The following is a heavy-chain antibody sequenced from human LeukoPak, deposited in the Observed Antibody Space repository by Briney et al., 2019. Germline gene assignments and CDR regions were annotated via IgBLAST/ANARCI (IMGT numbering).Heavy chain of an antibody. Sequence: PGGSLRLSCAASGFTFEDYGMSWVRQAPGKGLEWVSGINWNGGSTGYADSVKGRFTISRDNAKNSLYLQMNSLRAEDTALYHCARVENGYSSSWYFDYWGQGTLVTVSS. D-gene: IGHD6-13*01. J-gene: IGHJ4*02. CDR1: GFTFEDYG. CDR2: INWNGGST. V-gene: IGHV3-20*01. CDR3: ARVENGYSSSWYFDY.